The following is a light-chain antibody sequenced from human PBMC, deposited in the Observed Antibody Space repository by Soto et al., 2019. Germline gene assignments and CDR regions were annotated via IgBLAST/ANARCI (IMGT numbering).Light chain of an antibody. CDR2: DAS. CDR3: QQSYSNPRT. CDR1: QSISSY. Sequence: DIQMTQSPSSRSASVGDRDTLTCRASQSISSYLNWYQQKPGKAPKLLIYDASSLQSGVPSRFSGSGSGTDFTLTISSLQPEDFATYYCQQSYSNPRTFGQGTKVDIK. J-gene: IGKJ1*01. V-gene: IGKV1-39*01.